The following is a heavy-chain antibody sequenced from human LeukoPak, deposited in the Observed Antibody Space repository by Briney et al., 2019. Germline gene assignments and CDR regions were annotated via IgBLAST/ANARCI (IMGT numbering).Heavy chain of an antibody. J-gene: IGHJ4*02. D-gene: IGHD3-22*01. Sequence: GGSLRLSCAASGFTFDDYAMHWVRQAPGKGLEWVSGISWNSGSIGYADSVKSRFTISRDNAKNSLYLQMNSLRAEDTALYYCAKEGSYDSSGYYGRFFDYWGQGTLVTVSS. V-gene: IGHV3-9*01. CDR1: GFTFDDYA. CDR3: AKEGSYDSSGYYGRFFDY. CDR2: ISWNSGSI.